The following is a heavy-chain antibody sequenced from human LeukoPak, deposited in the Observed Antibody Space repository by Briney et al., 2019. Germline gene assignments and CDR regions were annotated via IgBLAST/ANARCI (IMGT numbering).Heavy chain of an antibody. CDR1: GFIFSSYN. CDR2: VSGRSTVI. D-gene: IGHD1-26*01. Sequence: GGTLRLSCAASGFIFSSYNLSWVRQPPGKGLKGGSYVSGRSTVIYYADSVKGRFTISRDNSKNTLSLQMNSLRGEDTAVYYCAKSRWETYAVRAFDIWGQGTMVTVSS. CDR3: AKSRWETYAVRAFDI. V-gene: IGHV3-48*01. J-gene: IGHJ3*02.